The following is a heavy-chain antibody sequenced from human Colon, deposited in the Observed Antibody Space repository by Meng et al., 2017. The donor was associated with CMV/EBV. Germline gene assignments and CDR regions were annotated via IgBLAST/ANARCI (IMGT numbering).Heavy chain of an antibody. CDR1: GYTFSDYY. V-gene: IGHV1-2*02. CDR3: VRSSGWSLFDY. J-gene: IGHJ4*02. D-gene: IGHD6-19*01. CDR2: IRSDGSAT. Sequence: QVQLMHAGDGVKGAGASVKVSCKTSGYTFSDYYMHWVRQAPGQGLEWMGWIRSDGSATNYAQKFRGRVTMTRDASVSTAYMELSGLTSDDTAVYFCVRSSGWSLFDYWGPGALVTVSS.